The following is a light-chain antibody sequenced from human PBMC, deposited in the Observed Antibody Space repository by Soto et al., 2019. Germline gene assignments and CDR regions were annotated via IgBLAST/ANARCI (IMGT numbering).Light chain of an antibody. CDR2: GAS. J-gene: IGKJ5*01. CDR3: QQYKNWPL. Sequence: IVMTQSPATLSVSPGEGVTLSCRASQSVRSHLAWYQQKPGQPPRLLIYGASTRATGIPARFSGSGFGTEFTLTISSLQSEDFAVYYCQQYKNWPLFGQGHDGRL. CDR1: QSVRSH. V-gene: IGKV3-15*01.